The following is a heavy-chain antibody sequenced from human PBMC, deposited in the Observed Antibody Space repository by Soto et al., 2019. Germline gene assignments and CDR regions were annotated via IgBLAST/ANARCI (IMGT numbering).Heavy chain of an antibody. D-gene: IGHD6-13*01. CDR3: ARDDPRYSSSWCFDY. V-gene: IGHV1-69*04. CDR1: GGTFSSYT. Sequence: SVKVSCKASGGTFSSYTISWVRQAPGQGLEWMGRIIPILGIANYAQKFQGRVTITADKSTSTAYMELSSLRSEDTAVYYCARDDPRYSSSWCFDYWGQGTLVTVSS. CDR2: IIPILGIA. J-gene: IGHJ4*02.